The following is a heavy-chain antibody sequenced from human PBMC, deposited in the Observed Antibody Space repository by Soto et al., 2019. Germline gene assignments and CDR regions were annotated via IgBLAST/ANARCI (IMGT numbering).Heavy chain of an antibody. CDR1: GFTFSRYA. J-gene: IGHJ5*02. CDR2: ISNNNNSA. V-gene: IGHV3-23*01. Sequence: EVQLLESGGGLVQPGGSLRLSCAASGFTFSRYAMSWVRQAPGKGLEWISTISNNNNSAFVADSVKGRFTISRDNSKNTLYLQMNGLRADASAFYYCAKGLVAVTGLQWFDPWGQGTLVTVSS. CDR3: AKGLVAVTGLQWFDP. D-gene: IGHD6-19*01.